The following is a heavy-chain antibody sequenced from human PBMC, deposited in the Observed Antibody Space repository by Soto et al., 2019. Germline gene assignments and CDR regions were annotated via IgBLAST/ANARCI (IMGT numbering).Heavy chain of an antibody. V-gene: IGHV1-18*01. CDR3: SRFIMVGGWFDPNYYHGMDV. D-gene: IGHD6-19*01. J-gene: IGHJ6*02. Sequence: QVQLVQSGAEVKKPGASVTVSCKTSGYTFSNYGINWVRQAPGQGLEWMGWISGYKGNTNYAQTVQGRVTMTTDTSSGTVYMELRSLKSDATAIYYCSRFIMVGGWFDPNYYHGMDVWGQGTTVTVSS. CDR1: GYTFSNYG. CDR2: ISGYKGNT.